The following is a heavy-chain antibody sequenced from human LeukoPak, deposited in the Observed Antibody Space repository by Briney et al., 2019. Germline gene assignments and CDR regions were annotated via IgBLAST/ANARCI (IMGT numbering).Heavy chain of an antibody. CDR1: GFTVSNNY. Sequence: PGGSMRLSCAASGFTVSNNYMSWVRQAPGHGLEWVSVIYSGGSTYYADSVKGRFTISRDNSKNTLYLQMNSLRAEDTAVYYCASVAARGGYYYYYMDVWGKGTTVTVSS. J-gene: IGHJ6*03. CDR2: IYSGGST. D-gene: IGHD2-15*01. V-gene: IGHV3-53*01. CDR3: ASVAARGGYYYYYMDV.